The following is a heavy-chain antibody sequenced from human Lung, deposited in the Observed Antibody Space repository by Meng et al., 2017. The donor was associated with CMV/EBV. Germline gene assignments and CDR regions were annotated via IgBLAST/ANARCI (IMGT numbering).Heavy chain of an antibody. CDR3: ARERFLSGYSGYDAGGWFDP. CDR1: GFTFSSYW. CDR2: INSDGSST. Sequence: GESLKISCAASGFTFSSYWMHWVRQAPGKGLVWVSRINSDGSSTSYADSVKGRFTISRDNAKNTLYLQMNSLRAKDTAVYYCARERFLSGYSGYDAGGWFDPWGQGTLVTVSS. J-gene: IGHJ5*01. V-gene: IGHV3-74*01. D-gene: IGHD5-12*01.